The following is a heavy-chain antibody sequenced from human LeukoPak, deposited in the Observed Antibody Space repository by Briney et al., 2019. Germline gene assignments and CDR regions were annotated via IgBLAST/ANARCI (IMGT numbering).Heavy chain of an antibody. V-gene: IGHV1-69*04. CDR3: ARGPPLPSSLFDY. J-gene: IGHJ4*02. CDR2: IIPILGIA. Sequence: SVKVSCKASGGTFSSYAISWVRQAPGQGLEWMGRIIPILGIANYAQKFQGRVTITADKSTSTAYMELNSLRSEDTAVYYCARGPPLPSSLFDYWGQGTLVTVSS. CDR1: GGTFSSYA.